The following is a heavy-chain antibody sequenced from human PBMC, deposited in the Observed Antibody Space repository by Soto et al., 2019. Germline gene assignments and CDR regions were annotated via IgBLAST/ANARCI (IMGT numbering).Heavy chain of an antibody. Sequence: GGSLRLSCAASGFTFSSYGMHWVRQAPGKGLEWVAVIWYDGSNKYYADSVKGRFTISRDNSKNTLYLQMNSLRGEDTAVYYCAKDRAVVGRSGAFDIWGQGTMVTVSS. D-gene: IGHD6-19*01. J-gene: IGHJ3*02. CDR2: IWYDGSNK. CDR3: AKDRAVVGRSGAFDI. V-gene: IGHV3-30*02. CDR1: GFTFSSYG.